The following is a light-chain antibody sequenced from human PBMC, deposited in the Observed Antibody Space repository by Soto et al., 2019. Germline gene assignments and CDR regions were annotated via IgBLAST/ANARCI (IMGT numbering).Light chain of an antibody. J-gene: IGKJ1*01. V-gene: IGKV1-8*01. Sequence: AIRMTQSPSSFSASTGDRVTITCRASPGISSYLAWYQQKPGKAPKLLIYAASTLQSGVPSRFSGSGSRTYFTLTISSLPSEDLATYYCQQYYTYPWTFGHGTKVEIK. CDR1: PGISSY. CDR3: QQYYTYPWT. CDR2: AAS.